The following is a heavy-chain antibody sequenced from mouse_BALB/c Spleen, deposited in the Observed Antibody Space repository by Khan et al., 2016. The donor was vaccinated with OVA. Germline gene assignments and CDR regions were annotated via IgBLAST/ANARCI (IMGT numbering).Heavy chain of an antibody. D-gene: IGHD1-2*01. Sequence: EVQLQESGPGLVKPSQSLSLTCTVTGYSITSGYGWNWIRQFPGNKLEWMGYISYSGSPNYNPSFKSRISITRDISKNQFFLQLNSLTTEDTATYYCARTARIKYWGQGTTLTVSS. CDR3: ARTARIKY. CDR2: ISYSGSP. J-gene: IGHJ2*01. CDR1: GYSITSGYG. V-gene: IGHV3-2*02.